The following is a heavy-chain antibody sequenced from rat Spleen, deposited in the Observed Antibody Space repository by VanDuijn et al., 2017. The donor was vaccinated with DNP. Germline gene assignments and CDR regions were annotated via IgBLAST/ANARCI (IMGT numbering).Heavy chain of an antibody. V-gene: IGHV5-31*01. D-gene: IGHD1-1*01. CDR3: ARVGDLHYGGDGDVLDV. CDR1: GFPLTSYG. J-gene: IGHJ4*01. Sequence: VHLKESGPSLVQPSQTLSLTCAVSGFPLTSYGISWVRQPPGKGLEWIASITSGSGSTSYLDSVRGRFTISRDDAKDTLSLQMNSLRSEDTATYYCARVGDLHYGGDGDVLDVWGQGTSVTVSS. CDR2: ITSGSGST.